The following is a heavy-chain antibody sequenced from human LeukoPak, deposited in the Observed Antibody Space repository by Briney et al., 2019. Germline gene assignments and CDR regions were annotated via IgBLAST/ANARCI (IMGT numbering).Heavy chain of an antibody. CDR3: AREHREWLVRSYYYYGMDV. J-gene: IGHJ6*02. Sequence: SETLSLTCAVYGGSFSGYYWSWIRQPPGKGLEWIGEINHSGSTNYNPSLKSRLTISVDKSKKQFSLKLSSVTAADTAVYYCAREHREWLVRSYYYYGMDVWGQGTTVTVSS. CDR1: GGSFSGYY. CDR2: INHSGST. D-gene: IGHD6-19*01. V-gene: IGHV4-34*01.